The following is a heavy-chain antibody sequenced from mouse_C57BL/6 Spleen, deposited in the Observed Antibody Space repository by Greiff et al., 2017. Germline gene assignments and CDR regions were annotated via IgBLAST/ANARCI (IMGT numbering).Heavy chain of an antibody. Sequence: VKLMESGAELVRPGTSVKMSCKASGYTFTNYWIGWAKQRPGHGLEWIGDIYPGGGYTNYNEKFKGKATLNADKSSSTAYMQFSSLTSEDSAIYYCARREDYGSSGGWFAYWGQGTLVTVSA. D-gene: IGHD1-1*01. V-gene: IGHV1-63*01. CDR3: ARREDYGSSGGWFAY. CDR2: IYPGGGYT. CDR1: GYTFTNYW. J-gene: IGHJ3*01.